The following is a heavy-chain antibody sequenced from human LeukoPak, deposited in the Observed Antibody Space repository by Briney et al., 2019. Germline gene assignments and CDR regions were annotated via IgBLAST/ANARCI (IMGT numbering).Heavy chain of an antibody. CDR2: VYYTGST. V-gene: IGHV4-39*01. Sequence: SETLTLTCSVSGGSVTSTTYYWGWIRQPPGGGLEWIANVYYTGSTYSNPSLKSRVTMSVDTSKNQFSLTMTSVTAADTAVYYCATLRKGRYFDYIFDYWGQGTVATVSS. CDR1: GGSVTSTTYY. D-gene: IGHD3-9*01. J-gene: IGHJ4*02. CDR3: ATLRKGRYFDYIFDY.